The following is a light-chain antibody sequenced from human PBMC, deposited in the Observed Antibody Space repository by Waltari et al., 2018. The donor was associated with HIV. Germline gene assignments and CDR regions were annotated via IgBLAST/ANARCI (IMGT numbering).Light chain of an antibody. J-gene: IGLJ3*02. CDR1: ILAKKY. CDR2: KDN. Sequence: SFELTQPSSVSVSPGQTARITCSGDILAKKYVRWLQQRPGQAPLLIIFKDNERPSGILERFSGSSTGTTVTLTISGGQVEDEADYYCYSAANYFWVFGGGTRLTVL. V-gene: IGLV3-27*01. CDR3: YSAANYFWV.